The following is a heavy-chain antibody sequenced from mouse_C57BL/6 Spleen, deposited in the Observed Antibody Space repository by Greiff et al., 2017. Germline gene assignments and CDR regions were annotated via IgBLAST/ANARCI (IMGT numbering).Heavy chain of an antibody. J-gene: IGHJ4*01. CDR3: ARGEEGLRAMDY. V-gene: IGHV1-55*01. CDR2: IYPGSGST. D-gene: IGHD2-4*01. CDR1: GYTFTSYW. Sequence: QVQLKQPGAELVKPGASVKMSCKASGYTFTSYWITWVKQRPGQGLEWIGDIYPGSGSTNYNEKFKSKATLTVDTSSSTAYMQLSSLTSEDSAVYYCARGEEGLRAMDYWGQGTSVTVSS.